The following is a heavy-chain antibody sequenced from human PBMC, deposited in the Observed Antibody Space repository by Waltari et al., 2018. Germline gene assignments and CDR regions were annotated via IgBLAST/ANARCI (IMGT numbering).Heavy chain of an antibody. CDR3: ARDGVGYSGYDSFDY. D-gene: IGHD5-12*01. CDR2: IKPSGGST. CDR1: GYTFTSYY. V-gene: IGHV1-46*01. J-gene: IGHJ4*02. Sequence: QVQLVQSGAEVKKPGASVKVSCKASGYTFTSYYMHWVRQAPGQGLEWMGIIKPSGGSTGYAQKCQGRVAMTRDTSRSTVYMELSSLRSEDTAVYYCARDGVGYSGYDSFDYWGQGTLVTVSS.